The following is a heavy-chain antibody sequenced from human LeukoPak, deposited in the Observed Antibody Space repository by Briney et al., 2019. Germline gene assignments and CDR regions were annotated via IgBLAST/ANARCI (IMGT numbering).Heavy chain of an antibody. CDR3: ARHLSGSSWFDP. CDR1: GDSITSGDYY. Sequence: SETLSLTCTVSGDSITSGDYYWTWIRQPPGKGLEWVAYMHYTGNTYYNSSLKSRLSISVDTSKNQFSLRLTFVTAADTAMYYCARHLSGSSWFDPWGQGTLVTVSS. CDR2: MHYTGNT. J-gene: IGHJ5*02. V-gene: IGHV4-30-4*08. D-gene: IGHD1-26*01.